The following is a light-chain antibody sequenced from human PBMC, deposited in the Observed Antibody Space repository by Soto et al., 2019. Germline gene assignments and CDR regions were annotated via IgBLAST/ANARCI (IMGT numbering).Light chain of an antibody. Sequence: DIQMTQSPSTVSASVGDGVTITCRASQPISSWLAWFRQRPGKAPELLIYAASTLHSGVPSRFSGSGSGTDFALTISGLQPEDFATSYCQQASSFPHTFGQGTRVDIK. CDR3: QQASSFPHT. V-gene: IGKV1-12*01. CDR1: QPISSW. J-gene: IGKJ2*01. CDR2: AAS.